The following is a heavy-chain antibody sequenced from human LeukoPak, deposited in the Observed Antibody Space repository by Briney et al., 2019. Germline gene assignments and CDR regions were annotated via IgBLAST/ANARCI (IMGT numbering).Heavy chain of an antibody. CDR2: ISAYNGNT. V-gene: IGHV1-18*01. J-gene: IGHJ3*02. D-gene: IGHD1-26*01. Sequence: ASVKVSFKASGYTFTSYGISWARQAPGQGLEWMGWISAYNGNTNYAQKLQGRVTMTTDTSTSTAYMELRSLRSDDTAVYYCARDLDDHSGSYSSAFDIWGQGTMVTVSS. CDR3: ARDLDDHSGSYSSAFDI. CDR1: GYTFTSYG.